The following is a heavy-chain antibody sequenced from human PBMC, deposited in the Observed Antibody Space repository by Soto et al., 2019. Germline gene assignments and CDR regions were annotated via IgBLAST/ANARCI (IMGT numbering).Heavy chain of an antibody. J-gene: IGHJ4*02. CDR2: INTDNGNT. D-gene: IGHD3-16*01. V-gene: IGHV1-3*04. CDR3: ARSRVRGGYYFDY. CDR1: GYTFTTYA. Sequence: QVQVVQSGAEVKKPGASVTVSCKASGYTFTTYAIHWVRQAPGQSLEWMGWINTDNGNTYYSQKMQARVTITRDTSAITAYMELSRLRSEDTDVYYCARSRVRGGYYFDYWGQGALVTVSS.